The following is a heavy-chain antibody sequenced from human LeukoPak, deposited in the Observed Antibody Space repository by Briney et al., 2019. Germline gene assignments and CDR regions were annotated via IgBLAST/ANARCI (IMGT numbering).Heavy chain of an antibody. CDR3: ARARPSMWIDY. CDR2: ISYDGSDK. V-gene: IGHV3-30*03. Sequence: PGGSLRLSCAASGFTFGRFWMSWVRQAPGKGLEWVAVISYDGSDKFYADSVKGRFTISRDSSKNTLYLQMNSPRPEDTAVYYCARARPSMWIDYWGQGTLVTVSS. J-gene: IGHJ4*02. D-gene: IGHD5-12*01. CDR1: GFTFGRFW.